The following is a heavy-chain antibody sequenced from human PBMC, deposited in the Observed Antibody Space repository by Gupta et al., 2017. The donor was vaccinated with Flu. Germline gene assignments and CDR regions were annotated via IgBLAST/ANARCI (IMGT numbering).Heavy chain of an antibody. CDR3: AKSTYNSVAWDGMDV. Sequence: EVQLLESGGDLVQPGGSLRLSCAASGFIFSSYAMSWVRQAPGKGLEWVSTISGGEGGTYSADSVKGRFTISRDNSKNTLYLQMSSLRVEDTAVYHCAKSTYNSVAWDGMDVWGQGTTGTVSS. CDR1: GFIFSSYA. J-gene: IGHJ6*02. D-gene: IGHD6-25*01. V-gene: IGHV3-23*01. CDR2: ISGGEGGT.